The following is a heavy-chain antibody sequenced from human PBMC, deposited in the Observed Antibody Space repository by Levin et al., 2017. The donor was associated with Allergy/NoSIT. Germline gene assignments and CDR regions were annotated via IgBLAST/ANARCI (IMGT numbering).Heavy chain of an antibody. V-gene: IGHV3-23*01. CDR2: ISGSGGST. D-gene: IGHD2-21*01. Sequence: GESLKISCAASGFTFSSYAMSWVRPAPGKGLEWVSAISGSGGSTYYADSVRGRFTISRDNSKNTLYLQMNSLRAEDTAVYYCAKSYLYFDYWGQGTLVTVSS. CDR1: GFTFSSYA. CDR3: AKSYLYFDY. J-gene: IGHJ4*02.